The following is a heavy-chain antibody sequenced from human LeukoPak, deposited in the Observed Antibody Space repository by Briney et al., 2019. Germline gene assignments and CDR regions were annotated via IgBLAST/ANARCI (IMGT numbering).Heavy chain of an antibody. V-gene: IGHV4-39*01. CDR3: ARFEYSSSLFDS. D-gene: IGHD6-6*01. CDR1: GGSISSSSYY. J-gene: IGHJ4*02. Sequence: SETLSLTCAVSGGSISSSSYYWGWIRQPPGKGLEWIGSIYYSGSTYYNPSLKSRVTISVDTSKNQFSLKLSSVTAADTAVYYCARFEYSSSLFDSWGQGTLVTVSS. CDR2: IYYSGST.